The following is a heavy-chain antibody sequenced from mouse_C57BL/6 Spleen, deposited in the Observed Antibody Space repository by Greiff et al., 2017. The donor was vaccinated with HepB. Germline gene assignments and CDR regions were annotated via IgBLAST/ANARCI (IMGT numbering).Heavy chain of an antibody. D-gene: IGHD1-1*01. V-gene: IGHV1-22*01. CDR3: ARCHNYYGSTRGFAY. J-gene: IGHJ3*01. Sequence: EVQLQQSGPELVKPGASVKMSCKASGYTFTDYNMHWVKQSHGKSLEWIGYINPNNGGTSYNQKFKGKATLTVNKSSSTAYMELRSLTSEDSAVYYCARCHNYYGSTRGFAYWGQGTLVTVSA. CDR1: GYTFTDYN. CDR2: INPNNGGT.